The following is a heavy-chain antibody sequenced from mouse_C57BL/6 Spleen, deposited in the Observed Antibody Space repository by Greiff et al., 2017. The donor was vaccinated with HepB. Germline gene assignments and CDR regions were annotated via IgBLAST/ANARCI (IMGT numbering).Heavy chain of an antibody. CDR2: IWSDGST. J-gene: IGHJ3*01. CDR3: ARHDDGYYGFAY. V-gene: IGHV2-6-1*01. Sequence: VKVVESGPGLVAPSQSLSITCTVSGFSLTSYGVHWVRQPPGKGLEWLVVIWSDGSTTYNSALKSRLSISKDNSKSQVFLKMNSLQTDDTAMYYCARHDDGYYGFAYWGQGTLVTVSA. D-gene: IGHD2-3*01. CDR1: GFSLTSYG.